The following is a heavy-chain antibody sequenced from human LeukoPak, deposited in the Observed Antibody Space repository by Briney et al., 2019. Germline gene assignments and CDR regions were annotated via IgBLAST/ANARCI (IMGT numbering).Heavy chain of an antibody. J-gene: IGHJ4*02. D-gene: IGHD3-10*01. Sequence: SETPSLTCTVSGGSISSGGYYWSWIRQHPGKGLEWIGYIYYSGSTYYNPSLKSRVTISVDTSKNQFSLKLSSVTAADTAVYYCARADSWFGEFNFDYWGQGTLVTVSS. V-gene: IGHV4-31*03. CDR1: GGSISSGGYY. CDR3: ARADSWFGEFNFDY. CDR2: IYYSGST.